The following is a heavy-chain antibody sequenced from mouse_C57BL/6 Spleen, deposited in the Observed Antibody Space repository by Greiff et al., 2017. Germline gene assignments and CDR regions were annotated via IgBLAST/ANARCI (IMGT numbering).Heavy chain of an antibody. V-gene: IGHV1-7*01. D-gene: IGHD1-1*01. CDR2: INPSSGYT. CDR3: AIYYYGSSPDY. CDR1: GYTFTSYW. Sequence: QVQLKQSGAELAKPGASVKLSCKASGYTFTSYWMHWVKQRPGQGLEWIGYINPSSGYTKYNQKFKDKATLTADKSSSTAYMQLSSLTYEYSAVYYCAIYYYGSSPDYWGQGTTLTVSS. J-gene: IGHJ2*01.